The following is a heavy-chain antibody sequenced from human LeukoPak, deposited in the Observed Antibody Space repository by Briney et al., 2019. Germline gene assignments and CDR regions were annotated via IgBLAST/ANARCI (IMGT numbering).Heavy chain of an antibody. Sequence: PGGSLRLSCTASGFTSSNYWMSWVRQAPGKGLEWVANMRQDGSEEYYVDSVRRRFTTSRDNANNSLHLQKHSLRAEYTAVYYCARERGLAGSTNCYYCYYYMDVWGKGTTVTVSS. V-gene: IGHV3-7*01. CDR1: GFTSSNYW. CDR2: MRQDGSEE. CDR3: ARERGLAGSTNCYYCYYYMDV. J-gene: IGHJ6*03. D-gene: IGHD2-2*01.